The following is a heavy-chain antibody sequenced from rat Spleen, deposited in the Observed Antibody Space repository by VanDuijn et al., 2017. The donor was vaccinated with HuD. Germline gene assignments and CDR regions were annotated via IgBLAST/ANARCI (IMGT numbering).Heavy chain of an antibody. V-gene: IGHV5-22*01. CDR3: ARHPWEHTTGIPTYYFDY. D-gene: IGHD1-9*01. Sequence: EVQLVESGGGLVQPGRSLTLSCAASGFTFGDYYMAWVRQAPKKGLEWVTSISYEGSSTYYGDSVKGRFTISRDNAKSTLYLQMNSLRSEDTATYYCARHPWEHTTGIPTYYFDYWGQGVMVTVSS. CDR1: GFTFGDYY. CDR2: ISYEGSST. J-gene: IGHJ2*01.